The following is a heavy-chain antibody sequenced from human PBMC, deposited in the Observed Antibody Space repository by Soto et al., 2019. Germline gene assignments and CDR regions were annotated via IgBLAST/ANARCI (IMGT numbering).Heavy chain of an antibody. CDR2: ISSSGSTI. CDR1: GFTFSSYE. J-gene: IGHJ5*02. Sequence: SGGSLRLSCAASGFTFSSYEMNWVRQAPGKGLEWVSYISSSGSTIYYADSVKGRFTISRDNAKNSLYLQMNSLRAEDTAVYYCARGSMDDFWSGYYSLDPWGQGTLVTVS. V-gene: IGHV3-48*03. CDR3: ARGSMDDFWSGYYSLDP. D-gene: IGHD3-3*01.